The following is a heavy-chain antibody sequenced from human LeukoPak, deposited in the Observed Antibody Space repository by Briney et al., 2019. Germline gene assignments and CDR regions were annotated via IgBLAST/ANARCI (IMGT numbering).Heavy chain of an antibody. D-gene: IGHD3-3*01. V-gene: IGHV4-4*02. CDR3: AREGGFYRPLDY. CDR2: VHLDGRT. CDR1: GGSVINTNW. Sequence: PSETLSLTCGVSGGSVINTNWWTWVRQPPGKGLEWIGEVHLDGRTNYNPSLESRLTMSVDVPEHQVPLKLTSVTAADTAVYYCAREGGFYRPLDYSGQGTLVTVSS. J-gene: IGHJ4*02.